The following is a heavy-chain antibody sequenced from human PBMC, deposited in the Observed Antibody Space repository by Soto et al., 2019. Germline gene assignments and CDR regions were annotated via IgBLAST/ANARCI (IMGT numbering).Heavy chain of an antibody. V-gene: IGHV2-5*02. CDR2: IYWDDDK. J-gene: IGHJ6*03. CDR3: AHSIRERTGYQFYYYYYMDV. D-gene: IGHD3-9*01. Sequence: SGPTLVKPTQTLTLPCTFSGFSLSTSGVGVGWIRQPPGKALEWLALIYWDDDKRYSPSLKSRLTITKDTSKNQVVLTMTNMDPVDTATYYCAHSIRERTGYQFYYYYYMDVWGKGTTVTVSS. CDR1: GFSLSTSGVG.